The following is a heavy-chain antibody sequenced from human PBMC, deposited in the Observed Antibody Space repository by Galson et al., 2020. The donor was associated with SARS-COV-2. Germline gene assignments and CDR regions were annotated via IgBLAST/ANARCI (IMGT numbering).Heavy chain of an antibody. J-gene: IGHJ6*02. CDR1: GYTITELS. V-gene: IGHV1-24*01. CDR2: FDPEDGET. Sequence: ASVKVSCKVSGYTITELSMHWVRQAPGKGLEWMGGFDPEDGETIYAQKFQGRVTMTEDTSTDTAYMELSSLRSEDTAVYYCAISPAITMVRGVIKDYYYYYGMDVWGQGTTVTVSS. D-gene: IGHD3-10*01. CDR3: AISPAITMVRGVIKDYYYYYGMDV.